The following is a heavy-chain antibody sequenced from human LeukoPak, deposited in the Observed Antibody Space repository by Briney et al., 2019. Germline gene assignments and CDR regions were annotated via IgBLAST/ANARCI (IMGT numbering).Heavy chain of an antibody. CDR3: ARVYSTNYYGSGGRPFLFDY. D-gene: IGHD3-10*01. J-gene: IGHJ4*02. Sequence: ASVKVSCKASGYTSTSYGISWVRQAPGQGLEWMGWISAYIGNTNYAQKLQGRVTMTPDTSTSTAYMELRSLRSDDPAVYYCARVYSTNYYGSGGRPFLFDYWGEGTVVTVPS. V-gene: IGHV1-18*04. CDR2: ISAYIGNT. CDR1: GYTSTSYG.